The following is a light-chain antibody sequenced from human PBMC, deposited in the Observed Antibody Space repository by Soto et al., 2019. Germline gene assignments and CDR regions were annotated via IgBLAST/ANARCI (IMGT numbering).Light chain of an antibody. CDR3: QQRYTTPYT. CDR2: AAS. V-gene: IGKV1-39*01. Sequence: DIQMTQSPSSLPASVGDRVTLTCRASQSISTYLNWYQQKPGKAPKLLIYAASSLQSGVPSRLSGSGAGTDFTLSISSLQPEDFATYYCQQRYTTPYTFGQGAKLEMK. J-gene: IGKJ2*01. CDR1: QSISTY.